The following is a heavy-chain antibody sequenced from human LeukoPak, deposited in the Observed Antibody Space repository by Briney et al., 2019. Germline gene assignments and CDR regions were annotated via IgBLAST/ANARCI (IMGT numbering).Heavy chain of an antibody. J-gene: IGHJ4*02. CDR1: GFTFSSYS. Sequence: GGSLRLSCAASGFTFSSYSMNWVRPAPAKGLAGVSVFTTGANYTYYADSVKGRFNMTRDNSKNTIFLQLNNVRSDDTAVYFCAKAQGAWYYFDSWGQGTLVTVSS. CDR2: FTTGANYT. V-gene: IGHV3-NL1*01. CDR3: AKAQGAWYYFDS. D-gene: IGHD6-13*01.